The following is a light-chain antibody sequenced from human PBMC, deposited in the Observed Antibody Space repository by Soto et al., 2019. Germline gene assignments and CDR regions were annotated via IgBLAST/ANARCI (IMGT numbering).Light chain of an antibody. J-gene: IGKJ1*01. CDR1: QSVGTN. CDR3: QQYNNWPRT. CDR2: GAS. Sequence: DIVLTQSPGTLSLSPGERATLSCRASQSVGTNLAWYRQKPGQAPRLLIYGASTRATGIPARFSGSGSGTEFTLTITSLQSEDFAVYYCQQYNNWPRTFGQGTKVDI. V-gene: IGKV3-15*01.